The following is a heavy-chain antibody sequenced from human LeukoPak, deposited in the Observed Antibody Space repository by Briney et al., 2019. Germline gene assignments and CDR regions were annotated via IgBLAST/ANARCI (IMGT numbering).Heavy chain of an antibody. V-gene: IGHV3-7*01. J-gene: IGHJ4*02. CDR2: IKQDGSEK. Sequence: PGGSLRLSCAASGFTLSSYWMSWVRQAPGEGLEWVANIKQDGSEKYYADSVKGRFTISRDNAKNSLYLQMDSLRAEDTAVYFCARTSGTGWSHWGQGTLVTVSS. D-gene: IGHD3-9*01. CDR3: ARTSGTGWSH. CDR1: GFTLSSYW.